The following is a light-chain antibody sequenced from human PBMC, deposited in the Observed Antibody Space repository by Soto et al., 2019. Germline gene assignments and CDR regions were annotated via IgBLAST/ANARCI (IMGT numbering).Light chain of an antibody. CDR1: QSIKTW. V-gene: IGKV1-6*01. CDR2: GAS. Sequence: QMHPSPSALAAAVGDGVTLTCRASQSIKTWLAWYQRKPGKAPKLLIYGASSLQSGVPSRFSGSGSGTDFTLTISSLQPEDFATYYCLQDYNYPRTFGQGTKVDI. CDR3: LQDYNYPRT. J-gene: IGKJ1*01.